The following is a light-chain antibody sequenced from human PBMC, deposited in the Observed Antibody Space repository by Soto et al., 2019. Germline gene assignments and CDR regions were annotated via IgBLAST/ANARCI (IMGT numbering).Light chain of an antibody. V-gene: IGLV2-8*01. J-gene: IGLJ2*01. CDR1: SSDVGGYNY. CDR2: EVS. Sequence: QSALTQPPSASGSPGQSVTISCTGTSSDVGGYNYVSWYQQHPGKAPKLMIYEVSKRPSGVPDCFSGSKSGNTASLTVSGLQAEDEADYYCSSYAGSNRVFGGGTKLTVL. CDR3: SSYAGSNRV.